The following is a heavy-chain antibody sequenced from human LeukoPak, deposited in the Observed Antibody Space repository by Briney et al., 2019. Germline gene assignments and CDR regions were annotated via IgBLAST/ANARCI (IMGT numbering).Heavy chain of an antibody. CDR2: IYNTGST. CDR3: ARQVDGSPWVDY. V-gene: IGHV4-59*08. Sequence: PSETLSLTCTVSGGSISSNYWTWIRQPPGKGLEWIGYIYNTGSTNYNPSLKSRVTISVDTSNNQFSLKLTSVTAADTAVYYCARQVDGSPWVDYRGQGTLVTVSS. D-gene: IGHD1-26*01. CDR1: GGSISSNY. J-gene: IGHJ4*02.